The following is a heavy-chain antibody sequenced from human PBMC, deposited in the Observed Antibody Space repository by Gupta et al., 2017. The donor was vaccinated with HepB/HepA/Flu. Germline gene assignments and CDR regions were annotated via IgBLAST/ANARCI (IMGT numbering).Heavy chain of an antibody. V-gene: IGHV3-23*01. J-gene: IGHJ4*02. CDR3: AKRCTTGNAVWVGLDS. CDR1: GFTFSNYA. CDR2: IVGSHSNT. D-gene: IGHD3-16*01. Sequence: EVRLLESGGGLVKSGGSLRFSCVASGFTFSNYALIWVRQAPGKGLEWFSVIVGSHSNTYNADSVNGRFTISRDNSKNTLYLQMNSLRAEDTAVYYCAKRCTTGNAVWVGLDSWGQGTLVTGSS.